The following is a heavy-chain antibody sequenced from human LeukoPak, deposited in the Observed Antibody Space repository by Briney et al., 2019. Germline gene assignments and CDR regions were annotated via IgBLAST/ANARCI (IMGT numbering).Heavy chain of an antibody. CDR1: GGSISSYY. D-gene: IGHD4-17*01. CDR3: ARVGVYGDSTD. CDR2: IYSIGST. V-gene: IGHV4-59*01. Sequence: PSETLSLTCTVSGGSISSYYWSWIRQPPGKGLGWSGYIYSIGSTNYNPSLKSRVTISVDTSKNQFSLKLSSVTAADTAVYYCARVGVYGDSTDWGQGTLVTVSP. J-gene: IGHJ4*02.